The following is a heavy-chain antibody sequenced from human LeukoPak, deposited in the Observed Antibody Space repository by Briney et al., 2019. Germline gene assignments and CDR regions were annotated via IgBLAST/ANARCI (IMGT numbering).Heavy chain of an antibody. D-gene: IGHD6-6*01. V-gene: IGHV4-34*01. Sequence: PSETLSLTCAVYGGSFSGYYWSWIRQPPGKGLEWIGEINHSGSTNYNPSLKSRVTISVDTSKNQFSPKLSSVTAADTAVYYCARGRAARYYYYYMDVWGKGTTVTVSS. CDR2: INHSGST. J-gene: IGHJ6*03. CDR1: GGSFSGYY. CDR3: ARGRAARYYYYYMDV.